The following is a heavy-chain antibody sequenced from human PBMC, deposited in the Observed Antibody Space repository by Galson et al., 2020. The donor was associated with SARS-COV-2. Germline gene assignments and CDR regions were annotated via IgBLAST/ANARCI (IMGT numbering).Heavy chain of an antibody. V-gene: IGHV3-30*02. D-gene: IGHD1-1*01. CDR2: VRYDGSEE. CDR3: ARGRGDRNDGYVDY. CDR1: GFTFRSYG. Sequence: QAGESLKISCAASGFTFRSYGMAWVRQAPGKGLEWVATVRYDGSEEYYADSMRGRFTISRDNSENTVYLQMNSLRAEDTAVYYCARGRGDRNDGYVDYWGQGTLVTVSS. J-gene: IGHJ4*02.